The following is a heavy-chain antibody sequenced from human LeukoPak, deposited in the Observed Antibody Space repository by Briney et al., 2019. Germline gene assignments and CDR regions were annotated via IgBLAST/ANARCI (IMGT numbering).Heavy chain of an antibody. J-gene: IGHJ4*02. D-gene: IGHD4-17*01. CDR3: ARVLGGDYGDYATDY. CDR1: GFSVGDKY. V-gene: IGHV3-53*01. CDR2: IYSGTTT. Sequence: GGSLRLSCAPSGFSVGDKYMAWVRQAPAKGLEWVSVIYSGTTTYYADSVKGRFTISRDNAKNSLYLQMNSLRAEDTAVYYCARVLGGDYGDYATDYWGQGTLVTVSS.